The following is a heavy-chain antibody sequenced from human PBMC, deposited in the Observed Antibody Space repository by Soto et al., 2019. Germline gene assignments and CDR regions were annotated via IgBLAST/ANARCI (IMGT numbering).Heavy chain of an antibody. CDR3: AKVGVLRTNFRWFDL. J-gene: IGHJ5*02. CDR2: ITISGNYI. Sequence: GGSLRLSCAASGFAFQTYTMEWLRQPPGKGLEWVSSITISGNYIYYADSVKGRFTISRDNGRNSVYLQMNSLRAEDTAVYYCAKVGVLRTNFRWFDLWGQGTLVTVSS. CDR1: GFAFQTYT. D-gene: IGHD2-8*01. V-gene: IGHV3-21*01.